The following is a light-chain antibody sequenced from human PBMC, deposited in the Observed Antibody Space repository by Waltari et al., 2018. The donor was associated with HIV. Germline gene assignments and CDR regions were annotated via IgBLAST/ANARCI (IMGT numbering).Light chain of an antibody. Sequence: EILLTQSPGTLSLSPGESATLSCRASQRISSSHLAWYQQRPGQAPRLLIYDASNRATGIPDRFSGSGSGTDFTLTISRLEPEDFAVYYCQHYGSSPPYTFGQGTHLEIK. CDR1: QRISSSH. J-gene: IGKJ2*01. V-gene: IGKV3-20*01. CDR2: DAS. CDR3: QHYGSSPPYT.